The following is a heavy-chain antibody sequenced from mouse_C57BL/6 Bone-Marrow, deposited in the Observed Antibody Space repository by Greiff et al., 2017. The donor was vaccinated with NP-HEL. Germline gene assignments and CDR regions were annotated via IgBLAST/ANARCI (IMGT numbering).Heavy chain of an antibody. J-gene: IGHJ1*03. V-gene: IGHV5-12*01. Sequence: EVKLVESGGGLVQPGGSLKLSCAASGFTFSDYYMYWVRQTPEKRLEWVAYISNGGGSTYYPDTVKGRFTISRDNAKNTLYLQMSRLKSEDTAMYYCARQTYWGSYWYFDVWGTGTTVTVSS. CDR3: ARQTYWGSYWYFDV. D-gene: IGHD2-10*01. CDR1: GFTFSDYY. CDR2: ISNGGGST.